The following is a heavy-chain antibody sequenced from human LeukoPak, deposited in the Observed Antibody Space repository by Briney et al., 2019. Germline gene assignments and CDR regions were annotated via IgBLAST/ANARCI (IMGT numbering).Heavy chain of an antibody. J-gene: IGHJ6*03. Sequence: KASETLSLTCAVYGGSFSGYYWSWIRQPPGKGLEWIGEINHSGSTHYNPSLKSRVTISVDTSKNQFSLKLSSVTAADTAVYYCARFIDEVVAATPSFYYYYYMDVWGKGTTVTISS. CDR2: INHSGST. V-gene: IGHV4-34*01. D-gene: IGHD2-15*01. CDR3: ARFIDEVVAATPSFYYYYYMDV. CDR1: GGSFSGYY.